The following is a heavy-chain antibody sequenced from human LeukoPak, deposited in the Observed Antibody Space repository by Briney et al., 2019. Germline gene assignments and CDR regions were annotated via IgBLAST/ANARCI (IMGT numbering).Heavy chain of an antibody. V-gene: IGHV3-23*01. CDR3: AKGKYSSSWYFDY. CDR1: GFTFSDYA. D-gene: IGHD6-13*01. J-gene: IGHJ4*02. CDR2: ISVGGTYT. Sequence: GGSLRLSCASSGFTFSDYAMTWVRQAPGRGLEWVSAISVGGTYTYYADSVKGRFTISRDNSKNTLYLQMNSLRAEDTAVYYCAKGKYSSSWYFDYWGQGTLVTVSS.